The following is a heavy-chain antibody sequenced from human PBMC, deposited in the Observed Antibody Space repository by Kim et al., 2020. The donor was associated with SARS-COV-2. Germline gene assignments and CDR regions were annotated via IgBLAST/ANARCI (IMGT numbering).Heavy chain of an antibody. Sequence: ASVKVSCKTSGYTFTSYYIHWVRQAPGQGLEWMGIINPSGGRTTYAQKFQGRVTMTRDTSTSTVYMELSSLRSEDTAAYYCAREPITAVAGSGAFDIWGQGTMVTVSS. V-gene: IGHV1-46*01. CDR2: INPSGGRT. J-gene: IGHJ3*02. D-gene: IGHD6-19*01. CDR1: GYTFTSYY. CDR3: AREPITAVAGSGAFDI.